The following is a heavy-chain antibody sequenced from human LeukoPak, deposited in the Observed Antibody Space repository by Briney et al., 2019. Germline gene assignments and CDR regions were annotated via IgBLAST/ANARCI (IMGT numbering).Heavy chain of an antibody. CDR1: GGSISSSY. Sequence: PSETLSLTCTVSGGSISSSYWSWIRQPPGKGLEGIGYIYYSGSTNYNPSFKSRVTISIDTSMHQFSLKLTAVTAADTAVYYCARRTEGSSGYYFHWGQGNLVTGSS. CDR3: ARRTEGSSGYYFH. D-gene: IGHD3-22*01. CDR2: IYYSGST. J-gene: IGHJ4*02. V-gene: IGHV4-59*01.